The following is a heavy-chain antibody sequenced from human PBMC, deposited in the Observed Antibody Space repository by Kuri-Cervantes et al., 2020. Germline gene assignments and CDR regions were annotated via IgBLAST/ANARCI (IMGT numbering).Heavy chain of an antibody. V-gene: IGHV3-19*01. J-gene: IGHJ4*02. D-gene: IGHD3-10*01. CDR3: ASRRGYGSGHDY. CDR1: GFTFSNCD. Sequence: LSLTCAASGFTFSNCDMNWVRQDPGKGLEWVSGVSWNGSRTHYADSVKGRFTISRDNAKNSLYLQMNSLRAEDTAVYYCASRRGYGSGHDYWGQGTLVTVSS. CDR2: VSWNGSRT.